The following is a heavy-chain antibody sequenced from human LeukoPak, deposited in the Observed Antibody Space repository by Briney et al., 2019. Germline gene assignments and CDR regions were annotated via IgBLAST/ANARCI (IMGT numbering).Heavy chain of an antibody. Sequence: ASVKVSCKASGGTFSSYAINWVRQATGQGLEWMGWMNPNSGNTGYAQKFQGRVTITRNTSISTAYMELSSLRSEDTAVYYCARGQRVWSGYYTDYYYYMDVWGKGTTVTVSS. CDR2: MNPNSGNT. CDR1: GGTFSSYA. CDR3: ARGQRVWSGYYTDYYYYMDV. V-gene: IGHV1-8*03. J-gene: IGHJ6*03. D-gene: IGHD3-3*01.